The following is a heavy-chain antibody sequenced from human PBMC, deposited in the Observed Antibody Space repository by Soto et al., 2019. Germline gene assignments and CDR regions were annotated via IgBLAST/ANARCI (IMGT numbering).Heavy chain of an antibody. J-gene: IGHJ6*02. D-gene: IGHD2-15*01. V-gene: IGHV3-30*18. Sequence: QVKLVESGGGVVQPGRSLRLSCAASGYTFSSYGMHWVRQAPGKGLEWVALILYDGKKNYYADSVKGRFTISRDNSKNTLYLQMNSLRAEDTAVYYCAKDEVLVEVVARDYYGMDVWGQGTTVTVSS. CDR2: ILYDGKKN. CDR3: AKDEVLVEVVARDYYGMDV. CDR1: GYTFSSYG.